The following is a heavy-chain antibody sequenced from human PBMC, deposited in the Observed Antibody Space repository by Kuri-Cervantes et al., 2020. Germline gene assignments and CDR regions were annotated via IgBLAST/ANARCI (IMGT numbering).Heavy chain of an antibody. J-gene: IGHJ6*02. D-gene: IGHD4-17*01. CDR2: ISYDGSNK. CDR3: AREGGEGTVTPYYYYGMDV. CDR1: GFTFSSYG. Sequence: GGSLRLSCAASGFTFSSYGMHWVRQAPGKGLEWVAVISYDGSNKYYADSVKGRFTISRDNSKNTLYLQMNSLRAEDTAVYYCAREGGEGTVTPYYYYGMDVWGQGTTVTDSS. V-gene: IGHV3-30*03.